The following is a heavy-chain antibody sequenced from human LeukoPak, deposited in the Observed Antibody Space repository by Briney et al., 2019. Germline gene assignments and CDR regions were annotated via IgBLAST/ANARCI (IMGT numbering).Heavy chain of an antibody. Sequence: GGSLRLSCAASGFTFSSYAMHWVRQAPGKGLEWVAVISYDGSNKYYADSVKGRFTISRDNSENTLYLQMNSLRAEDTAVYYCARDRSRELLSFFDYWGQGTLVTVSS. CDR3: ARDRSRELLSFFDY. V-gene: IGHV3-30*04. J-gene: IGHJ4*02. D-gene: IGHD1-26*01. CDR2: ISYDGSNK. CDR1: GFTFSSYA.